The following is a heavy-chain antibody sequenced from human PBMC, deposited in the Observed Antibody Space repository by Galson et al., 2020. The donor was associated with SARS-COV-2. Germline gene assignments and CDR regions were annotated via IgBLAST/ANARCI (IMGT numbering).Heavy chain of an antibody. Sequence: GESLKISCAASGFTFSSYAMHWVRQAPGKGLEWVAVISYDGSNKYYADSVKGRFTISRDNSKNTLYLQMNSLRAEDTAVYYCARDEQWLVSDAFDIWGQGTMVTVSS. D-gene: IGHD6-19*01. V-gene: IGHV3-30*04. J-gene: IGHJ3*02. CDR1: GFTFSSYA. CDR3: ARDEQWLVSDAFDI. CDR2: ISYDGSNK.